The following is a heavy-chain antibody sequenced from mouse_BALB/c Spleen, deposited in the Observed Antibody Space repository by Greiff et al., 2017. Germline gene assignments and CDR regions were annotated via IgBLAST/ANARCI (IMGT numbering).Heavy chain of an antibody. D-gene: IGHD1-1*01. CDR2: INPSNGRT. V-gene: IGHV1S81*02. J-gene: IGHJ3*01. CDR1: GYTFTSYW. CDR3: ARTTVVAPIAY. Sequence: VQLQQPGAELVKPGASVKLSCKASGYTFTSYWMHWVKQRPGQGLEWIGEINPSNGRTNYNEKFKSKATLTVDKSSSTAYMQLSSLTSEDSAVYYCARTTVVAPIAYWGQGTLVTVSA.